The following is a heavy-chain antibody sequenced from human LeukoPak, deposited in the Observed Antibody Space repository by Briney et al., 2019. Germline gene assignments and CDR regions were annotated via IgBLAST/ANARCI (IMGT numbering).Heavy chain of an antibody. J-gene: IGHJ5*02. V-gene: IGHV4-39*01. D-gene: IGHD2-15*01. CDR3: ARHLWPGMVVASTNWFGP. CDR2: IYYSGST. Sequence: SETLSLTCTVSGGSISSSSYYWGWIRQPPGKGLEWLGNIYYSGSTYYNPSLKSRVTISVDTPKNQFSLKLGSVTAADTAVDFCARHLWPGMVVASTNWFGPWGQGTLVTVSS. CDR1: GGSISSSSYY.